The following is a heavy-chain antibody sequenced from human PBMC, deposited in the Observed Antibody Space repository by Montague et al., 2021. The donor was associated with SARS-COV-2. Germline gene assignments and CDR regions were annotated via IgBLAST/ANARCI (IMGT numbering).Heavy chain of an antibody. D-gene: IGHD1-14*01. CDR3: GRGRKVVPWFRYYDMDV. V-gene: IGHV4-34*01. CDR2: ISHGGTT. CDR1: DGSFSGYY. J-gene: IGHJ6*02. Sequence: ETLSLTCAVYDGSFSGYYWNWIRQPPGKGLEWIGEISHGGTTNYNPSLKSRATISLDKSKSQFSLKLTSVTAADTAIYYCGRGRKVVPWFRYYDMDVWGQGTTVTVSS.